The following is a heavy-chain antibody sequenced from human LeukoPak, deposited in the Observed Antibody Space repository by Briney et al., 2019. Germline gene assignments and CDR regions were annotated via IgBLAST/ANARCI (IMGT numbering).Heavy chain of an antibody. V-gene: IGHV3-7*01. CDR3: ASLMTTVTTVDY. CDR1: GFTFSSYW. CDR2: IKQDGSEK. D-gene: IGHD4-17*01. J-gene: IGHJ4*02. Sequence: PGGSLRLSCAASGFTFSSYWMSWVRQAPGKGLEWVANIKQDGSEKYYVDSVKGRFTISKDNAKNSLYLQMNSLRAEDTAVYYCASLMTTVTTVDYWGQGTLVTVSS.